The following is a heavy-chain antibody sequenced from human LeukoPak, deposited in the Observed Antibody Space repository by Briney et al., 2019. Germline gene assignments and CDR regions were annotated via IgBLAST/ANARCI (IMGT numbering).Heavy chain of an antibody. CDR3: AKDSSSWYYYYYYYMDV. J-gene: IGHJ6*03. CDR2: IRYDGSNK. CDR1: GFTFSSYG. Sequence: PGRSLRLSCAASGFTFSSYGMHWVRQAPGKGLEWVAFIRYDGSNKYYADSVKGRFTISRDNSKNTLYLQMNSLRAEDTAVYYCAKDSSSWYYYYYYYMDVWGKGTTVTISS. D-gene: IGHD6-13*01. V-gene: IGHV3-30*02.